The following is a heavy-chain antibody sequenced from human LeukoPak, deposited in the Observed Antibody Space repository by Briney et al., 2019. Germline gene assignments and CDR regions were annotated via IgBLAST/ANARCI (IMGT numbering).Heavy chain of an antibody. V-gene: IGHV4-59*01. D-gene: IGHD6-13*01. CDR3: ASFRRTLSSSWPNKNYYYYGMDV. CDR2: IYYSGST. CDR1: GGSISSYY. Sequence: SETLSLTCTVSGGSISSYYWSWIRQPPGKGLEWIGYIYYSGSTNYNPSLKSRVTISVDTSKNQFSLKLSSVTAADTAVYYCASFRRTLSSSWPNKNYYYYGMDVWGNGTTVTVSS. J-gene: IGHJ6*04.